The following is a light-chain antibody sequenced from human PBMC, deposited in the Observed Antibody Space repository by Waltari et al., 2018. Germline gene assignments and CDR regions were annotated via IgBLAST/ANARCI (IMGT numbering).Light chain of an antibody. CDR2: VTS. Sequence: DIVLTQSPDTLSLSPGDRVTLSCRASQSVNSKYSAWYQQKPGQAPRLLIYVTSSRATGIPDRCSGSGSGTDFSLTSSRLEHEDFAVYYCQQYGNSPLFGGGTKLEI. CDR1: QSVNSKY. V-gene: IGKV3-20*01. CDR3: QQYGNSPL. J-gene: IGKJ4*01.